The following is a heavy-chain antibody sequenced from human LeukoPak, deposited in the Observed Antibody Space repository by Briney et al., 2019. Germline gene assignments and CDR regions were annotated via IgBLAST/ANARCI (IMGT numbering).Heavy chain of an antibody. V-gene: IGHV3-9*03. CDR1: GFTFDVYA. CDR2: ISWNSGSI. Sequence: GGSLRLSCAASGFTFDVYAMHWVRQAPGKGLEWVSGISWNSGSIGYADSVKGRFTISRDNAKNSLYLQMNSLRAEDMALYYCAKATMVRGVITAFDIWGQGTMVTVSS. D-gene: IGHD3-10*01. J-gene: IGHJ3*02. CDR3: AKATMVRGVITAFDI.